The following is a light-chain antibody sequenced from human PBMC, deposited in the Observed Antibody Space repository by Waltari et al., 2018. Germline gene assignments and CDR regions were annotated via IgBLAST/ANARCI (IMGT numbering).Light chain of an antibody. CDR1: QSISNY. J-gene: IGKJ2*01. CDR3: QQSYSSPNAHT. Sequence: DIQMTQSPSSLSASVGDRVTINCRASQSISNYLNWYQQKPGKAPELLIYTASTLQGGVPSRFSGSGSGTDFTLTISSLQPEDFATYYCQQSYSSPNAHTFGQGTKLEI. CDR2: TAS. V-gene: IGKV1-39*01.